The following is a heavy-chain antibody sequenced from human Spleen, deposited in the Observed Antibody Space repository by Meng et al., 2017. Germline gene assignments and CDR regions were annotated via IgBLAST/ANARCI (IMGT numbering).Heavy chain of an antibody. Sequence: GGSLRLSCAASGFTFSSYGMHWVRQAPGKGLEWVSIITDNSDFGGRTYYADSVKGRFTISRDNSKNTLYLQMTSLRADDTAVYYCAKVQTVVVNRISGYYGMDVWGQGTTVTVSS. J-gene: IGHJ6*02. V-gene: IGHV3-23*01. D-gene: IGHD2-21*01. CDR2: ITDNSDFGGRT. CDR3: AKVQTVVVNRISGYYGMDV. CDR1: GFTFSSYG.